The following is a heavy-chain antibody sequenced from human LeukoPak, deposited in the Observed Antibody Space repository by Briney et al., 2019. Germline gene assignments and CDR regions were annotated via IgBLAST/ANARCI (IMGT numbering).Heavy chain of an antibody. CDR2: ISSSGSTI. Sequence: PGGSLRLSCAASGFTFSSYEMNWVRQAPGKGLEWVSYISSSGSTIYYADSVKGRFTISRDNAKNSLYLQMNSLRAEDTAVYYCASLPPIVVGYWGQGTLVTVSP. J-gene: IGHJ4*02. CDR1: GFTFSSYE. CDR3: ASLPPIVVGY. D-gene: IGHD2-15*01. V-gene: IGHV3-48*03.